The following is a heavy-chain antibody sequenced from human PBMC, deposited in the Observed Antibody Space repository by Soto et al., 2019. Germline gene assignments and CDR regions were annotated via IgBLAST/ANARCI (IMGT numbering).Heavy chain of an antibody. CDR2: IYHSGST. Sequence: SETLSLTCAVSGGSISSGGYSWSWIRQPPGKGLEWIGYIYHSGSTYYNPSLKSRVTISVDTSKNQLSLKLSSVTAADTAVYYCARAYGSGYMDVWGQGTTVTVAS. V-gene: IGHV4-30-2*01. CDR3: ARAYGSGYMDV. CDR1: GGSISSGGYS. D-gene: IGHD3-10*01. J-gene: IGHJ6*02.